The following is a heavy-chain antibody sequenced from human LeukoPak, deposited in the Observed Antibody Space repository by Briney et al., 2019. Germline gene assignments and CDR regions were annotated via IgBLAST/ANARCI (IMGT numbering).Heavy chain of an antibody. CDR3: ARVGRFLEWK. V-gene: IGHV4-39*01. Sequence: SETLSLTCTVSGGSISSSSYYWGWIRQPPGKGLEWIGSIYYSGSTYYNPSLRSRVTISVDTSKNQFSLKLSSVTAADTAVYYCARVGRFLEWKWGQGTLVTVSS. CDR1: GGSISSSSYY. J-gene: IGHJ4*02. CDR2: IYYSGST. D-gene: IGHD3-3*01.